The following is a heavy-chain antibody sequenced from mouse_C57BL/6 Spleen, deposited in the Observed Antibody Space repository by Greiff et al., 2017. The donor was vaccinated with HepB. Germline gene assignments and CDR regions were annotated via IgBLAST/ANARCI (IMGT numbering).Heavy chain of an antibody. CDR1: GFTFNTYA. CDR3: VGGNYVAY. D-gene: IGHD2-1*01. CDR2: IRSKGSNYAT. Sequence: EVQLQESGGGLVQPKGSLKLSCAASGFTFNTYAMHWVRQAPGKGLEWVARIRSKGSNYATYYADSVKDRFTISRDDSQSMLYLQMNNLKTEDTAMYYCVGGNYVAYWGQGTLVTVSA. J-gene: IGHJ3*01. V-gene: IGHV10-3*01.